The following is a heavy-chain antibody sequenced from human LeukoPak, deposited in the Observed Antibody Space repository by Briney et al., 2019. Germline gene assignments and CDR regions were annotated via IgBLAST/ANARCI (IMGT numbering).Heavy chain of an antibody. CDR2: INPNSGGT. V-gene: IGHV1-2*02. CDR1: GYTFTGYY. D-gene: IGHD3-22*01. J-gene: IGHJ3*02. Sequence: ASVKVSCKASGYTFTGYYMHWVRQAPGQGLEWMGWINPNSGGTNYAQKFQGRVTMTRDTSISTAYMELSRLRSDDTAVYYCARERHYYDSSGYYYEGDGAFDIWGQGTMVTVSS. CDR3: ARERHYYDSSGYYYEGDGAFDI.